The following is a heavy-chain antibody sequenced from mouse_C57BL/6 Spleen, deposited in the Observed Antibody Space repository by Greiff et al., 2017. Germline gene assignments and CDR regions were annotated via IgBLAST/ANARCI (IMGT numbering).Heavy chain of an antibody. V-gene: IGHV10-1*01. J-gene: IGHJ1*03. CDR2: IRSKSNNYAT. Sequence: EVKLVESGGGLVQPKGSLKLSCAASGFSFNTYAMNWVRQAPGKGLEWVARIRSKSNNYATYYADSVKDRFTISRDDSESMLYLQMNNLKTEDTAMYYCVRHTTVVADWYFDVWGTGTTVTVSS. CDR1: GFSFNTYA. D-gene: IGHD1-1*01. CDR3: VRHTTVVADWYFDV.